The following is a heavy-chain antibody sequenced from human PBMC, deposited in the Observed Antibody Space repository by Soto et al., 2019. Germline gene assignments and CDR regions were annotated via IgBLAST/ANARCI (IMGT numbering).Heavy chain of an antibody. V-gene: IGHV3-74*01. CDR1: GFTFSSYW. D-gene: IGHD2-2*02. J-gene: IGHJ3*02. CDR3: ARDHDLGLYAFDI. Sequence: GGSLRLSCAASGFTFSSYWMHWVRQAPGKGLVWVSRINSDGSSTSYAESVKGRFTISRDNAKNTLYLQMNSLRAEDTAVYYCARDHDLGLYAFDIWGQGTMVTVSS. CDR2: INSDGSST.